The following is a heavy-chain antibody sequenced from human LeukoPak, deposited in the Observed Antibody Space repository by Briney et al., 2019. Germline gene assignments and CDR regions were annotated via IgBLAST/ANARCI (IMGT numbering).Heavy chain of an antibody. J-gene: IGHJ2*01. Sequence: SETLSLTCTVSGGSISSYYWTWIRQPAGEGLEWIGRIYTTGSTIYNPSLRSRVTMSVDTSKNQISLNLNSVTAADTAMYYCARGFWSFDLWGRGTLVTVSS. V-gene: IGHV4-4*07. CDR2: IYTTGST. CDR1: GGSISSYY. CDR3: ARGFWSFDL.